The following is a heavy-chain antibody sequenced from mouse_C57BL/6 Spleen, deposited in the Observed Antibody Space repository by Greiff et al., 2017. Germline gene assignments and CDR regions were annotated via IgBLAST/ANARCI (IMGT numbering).Heavy chain of an antibody. CDR1: GFTFSSYC. J-gene: IGHJ2*01. V-gene: IGHV5-6*01. CDR3: ARGANWDGGFDG. Sequence: EVKLVESGGDLVKPGGSLKLSCAASGFTFSSYCMSWVRQTPDKRLEWVATISSGGSYTYYPDSVKGRFTISRDNAKNTLYLQMSSLKSEDTAMYYCARGANWDGGFDGWGQGTTLTV. CDR2: ISSGGSYT. D-gene: IGHD4-1*01.